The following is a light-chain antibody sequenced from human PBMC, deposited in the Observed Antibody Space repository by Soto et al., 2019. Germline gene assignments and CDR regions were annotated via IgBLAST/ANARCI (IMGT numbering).Light chain of an antibody. Sequence: QSVLTQPPSVSAALGQKVTISCSGASSNIGKNFVSWYQQLPGTAPKLLIYDSDKRPSGIPDRFSGSKSGTSATLGITGLQTGDEADYYCGTWDSSLTAVYVFGTGTKLTVL. CDR3: GTWDSSLTAVYV. CDR1: SSNIGKNF. V-gene: IGLV1-51*01. J-gene: IGLJ1*01. CDR2: DSD.